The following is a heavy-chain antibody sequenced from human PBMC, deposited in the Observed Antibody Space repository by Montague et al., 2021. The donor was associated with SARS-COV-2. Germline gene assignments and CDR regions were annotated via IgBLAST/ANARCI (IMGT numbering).Heavy chain of an antibody. CDR3: AGGRRILLWFGELLSGGDYYGMDV. CDR1: GGSFSGYY. D-gene: IGHD3-10*01. J-gene: IGHJ6*02. V-gene: IGHV4-34*01. Sequence: SETLSLTCAVYGGSFSGYYWSWIRQPPGKGLEWIGEINHSGSTNXNPSLKSRVTILVDTSKNQFSLKLSSVTAADTAVYYCAGGRRILLWFGELLSGGDYYGMDVWGQGTTVTVSS. CDR2: INHSGST.